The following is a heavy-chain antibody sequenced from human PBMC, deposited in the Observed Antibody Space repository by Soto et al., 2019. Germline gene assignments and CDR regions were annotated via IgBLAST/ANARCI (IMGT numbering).Heavy chain of an antibody. D-gene: IGHD3-22*01. CDR1: GYTFTSYC. V-gene: IGHV5-10-1*01. J-gene: IGHJ5*02. Sequence: PGESLKISCKGSGYTFTSYCISWVRQMPGKGLEWMGRIDASDSSANYSPSFQGHVNISADKSISDAYLQWSSLKASETAMYYCARHEPLMDSSTPHDRFDPCRQGTLVTGSS. CDR3: ARHEPLMDSSTPHDRFDP. CDR2: IDASDSSA.